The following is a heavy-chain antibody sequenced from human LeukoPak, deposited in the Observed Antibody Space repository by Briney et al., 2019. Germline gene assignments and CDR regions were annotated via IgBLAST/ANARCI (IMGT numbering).Heavy chain of an antibody. Sequence: SETLSLTCAVYGGSFSGYYWNWIRQPPGEGLEWIGEINYSGSTNYNPSLKSRVTISVDTSKSQFSLDLTSVTAADTAVYYCARADRGWQYYFDYWGQGNLVTVSS. CDR3: ARADRGWQYYFDY. D-gene: IGHD6-19*01. J-gene: IGHJ4*02. V-gene: IGHV4-34*01. CDR1: GGSFSGYY. CDR2: INYSGST.